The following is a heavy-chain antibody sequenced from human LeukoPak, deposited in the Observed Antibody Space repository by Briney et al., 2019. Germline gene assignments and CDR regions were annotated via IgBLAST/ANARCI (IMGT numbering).Heavy chain of an antibody. Sequence: GGSLRLSCAASGFTVSSSYMSWVRQAPGKGLEGVSVLYNGGNTNYADSVKGRFTISSDSSRNTLYLQMGSLRAEDMAVYYCARGGSTLWFGNHFDYWGQGTLVTVSS. CDR3: ARGGSTLWFGNHFDY. V-gene: IGHV3-53*05. CDR2: LYNGGNT. J-gene: IGHJ4*02. CDR1: GFTVSSSY. D-gene: IGHD3-10*01.